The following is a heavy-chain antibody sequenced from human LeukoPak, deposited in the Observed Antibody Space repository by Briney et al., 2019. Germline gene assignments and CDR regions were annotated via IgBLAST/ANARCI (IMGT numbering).Heavy chain of an antibody. D-gene: IGHD4-17*01. Sequence: GGSLRPSCAASGFTFSSYSMNWVRQAPGKGLEWVSSISSSSSYIYYADSVKGRFTISRDNAKNSLYLQMNSLRAEDTAVYYCARDGDGDYVSDYWGQGTLVTVSS. CDR1: GFTFSSYS. CDR3: ARDGDGDYVSDY. J-gene: IGHJ4*02. CDR2: ISSSSSYI. V-gene: IGHV3-21*01.